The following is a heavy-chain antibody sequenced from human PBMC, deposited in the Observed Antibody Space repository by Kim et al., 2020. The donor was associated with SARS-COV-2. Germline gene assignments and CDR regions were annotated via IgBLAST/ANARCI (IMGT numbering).Heavy chain of an antibody. V-gene: IGHV4-31*03. CDR1: GGSISSGGYY. D-gene: IGHD3-22*01. J-gene: IGHJ1*01. CDR2: IYYSGST. Sequence: SETLSLTCTVSGGSISSGGYYWSWIRQHPGKGLEWIGYIYYSGSTYYNPSLKSRVTISVDTSKNQFSLKLSSVTAADTAVYYCARVGDSSGYYQEYFQHWGQGTLVTVSS. CDR3: ARVGDSSGYYQEYFQH.